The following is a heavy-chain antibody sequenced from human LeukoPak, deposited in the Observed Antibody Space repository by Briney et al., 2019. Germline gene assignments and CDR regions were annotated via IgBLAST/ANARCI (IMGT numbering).Heavy chain of an antibody. V-gene: IGHV3-11*01. D-gene: IGHD2-15*01. CDR2: ISSSGSTI. Sequence: KSGGSLRLSCAASGFTFSDYYMSWIRQAPGKGLEWVSYISSSGSTIYYADSVKGRFTISRDNAKNSLYPQMNSLRAEDTAVYYCANDCSGGSCYSAWFDPWGQGTLVTVSS. CDR3: ANDCSGGSCYSAWFDP. CDR1: GFTFSDYY. J-gene: IGHJ5*02.